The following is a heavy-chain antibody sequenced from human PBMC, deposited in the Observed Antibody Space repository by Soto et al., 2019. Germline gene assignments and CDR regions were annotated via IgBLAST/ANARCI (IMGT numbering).Heavy chain of an antibody. CDR2: VYHTGDT. CDR3: AREILTAGGTNYFDP. J-gene: IGHJ5*02. Sequence: PSETLSLTGGVCGGTVASSHCWSWVRQSPGRGLEWIGNVYHTGDTNFNPSLQSRVTFSVDKSNNQFSLRLTSVTAADTAVYFCAREILTAGGTNYFDPWGPRILVTVSP. D-gene: IGHD3-16*01. CDR1: GGTVASSHC. V-gene: IGHV4-4*02.